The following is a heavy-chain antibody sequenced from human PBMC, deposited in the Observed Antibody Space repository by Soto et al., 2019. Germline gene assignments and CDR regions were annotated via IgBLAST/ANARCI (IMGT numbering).Heavy chain of an antibody. CDR3: ATVIPATRYFAY. CDR1: GYSISSGYY. D-gene: IGHD2-15*01. V-gene: IGHV4-38-2*01. CDR2: IYHSGST. J-gene: IGHJ4*02. Sequence: SETLSLTCAVSGYSISSGYYWGWIRQPPGKGLEWIGSIYHSGSTYNNPSLTSRVTISVDGSNNQFSLKLTSMTAADTAVYYCATVIPATRYFAYWGQGILVTVSS.